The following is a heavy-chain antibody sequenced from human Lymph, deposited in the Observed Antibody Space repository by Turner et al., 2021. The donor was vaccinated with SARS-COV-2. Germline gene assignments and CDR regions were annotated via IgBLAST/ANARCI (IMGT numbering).Heavy chain of an antibody. CDR3: AKDPNWYVLSAVDY. CDR1: GVTFSSYA. Sequence: EVQLLESGGGLVQPGGSLRLSCAASGVTFSSYAMSWVRQAPGKGLEWVSTISGSGGSTYHADSVKGRFTISRDNSKNTLYLQMNSLRAEDTAVYYCAKDPNWYVLSAVDYWGQGTLVTVSS. V-gene: IGHV3-23*01. CDR2: ISGSGGST. J-gene: IGHJ4*02. D-gene: IGHD1-1*01.